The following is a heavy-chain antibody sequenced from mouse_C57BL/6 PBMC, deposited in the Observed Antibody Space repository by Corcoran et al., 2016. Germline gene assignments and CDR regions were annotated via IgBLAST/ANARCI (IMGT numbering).Heavy chain of an antibody. J-gene: IGHJ3*01. D-gene: IGHD2-12*01. CDR1: GYTFTDYY. CDR3: ARGEGYRGGLAWFAY. Sequence: EVQLQQSGPELVKPGASVKISCKASGYTFTDYYMNWVKQSHGKSLEWIGDINPNNGGTSYNQKFKGKATLTVDKSSSTAYMELRSLTSEDSAVYYCARGEGYRGGLAWFAYWGQGTLVTVSA. CDR2: INPNNGGT. V-gene: IGHV1-26*01.